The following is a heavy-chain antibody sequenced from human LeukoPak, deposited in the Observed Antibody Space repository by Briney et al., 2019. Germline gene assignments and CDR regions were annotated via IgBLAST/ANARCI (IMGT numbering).Heavy chain of an antibody. V-gene: IGHV4-59*01. CDR1: GGSISSYY. CDR3: ARGRSRDGYNLRG. Sequence: PSETLSLTCTVSGGSISSYYWSWIRQPPGKGLKWIGYIYYSGSTNYNPSLKSRVTISVDTSKNQFSLKLSSVTAADTAVYYCARGRSRDGYNLRGWGQGTLVTVSS. J-gene: IGHJ4*02. CDR2: IYYSGST. D-gene: IGHD5-12*01.